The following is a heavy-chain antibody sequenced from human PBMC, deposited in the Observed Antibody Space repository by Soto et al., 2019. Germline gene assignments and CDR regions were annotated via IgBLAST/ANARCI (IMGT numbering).Heavy chain of an antibody. CDR2: IYYSGST. J-gene: IGHJ1*01. CDR3: ARSSVAGAGYFQH. D-gene: IGHD6-19*01. CDR1: GGSVSGGVYY. Sequence: QVQLQESGPGLVKPSQTLSLTCTVSGGSVSGGVYYWNWIRQHPEKGLEWIGYIYYSGSTYYNPSLRSRVTKSADTSKNQFSLNLSSVTVADTAVYYCARSSVAGAGYFQHWGQGTQVIVSS. V-gene: IGHV4-31*03.